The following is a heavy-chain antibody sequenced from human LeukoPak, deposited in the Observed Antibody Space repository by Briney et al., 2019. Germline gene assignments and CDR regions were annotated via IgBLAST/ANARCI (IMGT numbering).Heavy chain of an antibody. CDR1: GFTLSNYG. V-gene: IGHV3-33*01. D-gene: IGHD3-10*01. CDR2: IWYDGSNK. J-gene: IGHJ4*02. Sequence: GGSLILSCAASGFTLSNYGMHWVRQAPGKGLEWVAVIWYDGSNKYYADSVKGRFSISRDNSKNTLYMQMNSLRAEDTAVYYCARDRGSGSLYFDYWGQGTLVTVSS. CDR3: ARDRGSGSLYFDY.